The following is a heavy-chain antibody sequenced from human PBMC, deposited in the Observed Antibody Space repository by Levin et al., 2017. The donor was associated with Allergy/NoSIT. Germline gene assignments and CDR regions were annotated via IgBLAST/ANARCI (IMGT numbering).Heavy chain of an antibody. J-gene: IGHJ3*02. CDR2: IYYSGST. CDR3: ARDAYLSAFDS. V-gene: IGHV4-59*01. Sequence: SETLSLTCTVSGGSISSYYWSWIRQPPGKGLEWIGYIYYSGSTNYNPSLKSRVTISVDTSKNQFSLKLSSVTAADTAVYYCARDAYLSAFDSWGQGTMVTVSS. CDR1: GGSISSYY.